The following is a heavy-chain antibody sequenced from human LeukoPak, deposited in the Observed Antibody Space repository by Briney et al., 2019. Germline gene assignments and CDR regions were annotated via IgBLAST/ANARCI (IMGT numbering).Heavy chain of an antibody. CDR3: AKDASSSWYYYYGMDV. D-gene: IGHD6-13*01. J-gene: IGHJ6*02. V-gene: IGHV3-23*01. CDR2: ITTSDSNT. CDR1: GFTFSSYT. Sequence: GGSLRLSCAASGFTFSSYTMSWVRQAPGKGLEWVSTITTSDSNTYYADSVKGRFTISRDNSKNTLYLQMNSLRAEDTAVYYCAKDASSSWYYYYGMDVWGQGTTVTVSS.